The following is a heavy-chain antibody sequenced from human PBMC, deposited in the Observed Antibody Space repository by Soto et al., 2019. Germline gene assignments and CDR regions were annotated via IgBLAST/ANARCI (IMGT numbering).Heavy chain of an antibody. J-gene: IGHJ5*02. CDR2: INHSGST. CDR3: ARITRETGWFDP. Sequence: SETLSLTCAVYGGSFSGYYWSWIRQPPGKGLEWIGEINHSGSTNYNPSLKSRVTISVDTSKNQFSLKLSSVTAADTAVYYCARITRETGWFDPWGQGTLVTVSS. CDR1: GGSFSGYY. D-gene: IGHD3-16*01. V-gene: IGHV4-34*01.